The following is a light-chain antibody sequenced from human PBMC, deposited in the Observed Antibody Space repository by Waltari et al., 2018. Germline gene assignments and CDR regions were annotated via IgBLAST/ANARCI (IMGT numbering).Light chain of an antibody. V-gene: IGLV3-25*03. Sequence: SYELTQPPSVSVSPGQTARITCPGDALPKQYAYWYQQKPGQAPVLGIYKDSERPSGIPERFSGSSSGTTVTLTISGVQAEDEADYYCQSADSSGTYPRVVFGGGTKLTVL. J-gene: IGLJ2*01. CDR3: QSADSSGTYPRVV. CDR2: KDS. CDR1: ALPKQY.